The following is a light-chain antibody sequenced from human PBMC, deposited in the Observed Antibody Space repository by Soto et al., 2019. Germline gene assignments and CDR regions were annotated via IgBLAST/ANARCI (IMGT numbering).Light chain of an antibody. V-gene: IGLV1-44*01. CDR3: AAWDGSLNNVL. CDR1: GSSIGTNT. J-gene: IGLJ2*01. CDR2: GNN. Sequence: QSVLTQPPSASGTPGQRVTISCSGSGSSIGTNTVNWYRQLPGTAPKLLIYGNNQRRSGVPDRFSVSKSGTSASLAISGLQSEDEGEYYCAAWDGSLNNVLFGGGTKLTVL.